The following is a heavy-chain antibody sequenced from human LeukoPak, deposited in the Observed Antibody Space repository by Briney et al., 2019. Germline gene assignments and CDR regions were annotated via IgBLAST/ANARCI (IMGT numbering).Heavy chain of an antibody. CDR1: GFTFSNYS. Sequence: GGSLRLSCAASGFTFSNYSMNRVRQAPGKGLEWVSSISSSSSYIYYADSVKGRFTISRDNAKNSLYLQMNSLRAEDAAVYYCARVAVDSSGWYFGWNYYYYYMDVWGKGTTVTISS. J-gene: IGHJ6*03. V-gene: IGHV3-21*01. CDR3: ARVAVDSSGWYFGWNYYYYYMDV. CDR2: ISSSSSYI. D-gene: IGHD6-19*01.